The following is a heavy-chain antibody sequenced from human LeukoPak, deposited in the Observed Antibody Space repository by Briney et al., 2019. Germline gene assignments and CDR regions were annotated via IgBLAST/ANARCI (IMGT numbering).Heavy chain of an antibody. CDR2: INNGGTDT. CDR3: AAAVTTGRAEHY. CDR1: GFTFSSYA. Sequence: GGSLRLSCAASGFTFSSYAMTWVRQAPGKGLEWVSSINNGGTDTYYADSVKGRFTISRDNSKNTLYLQINSLSADDTAVYYCAAAVTTGRAEHYWGQGTLVTVSS. V-gene: IGHV3-23*01. D-gene: IGHD4-17*01. J-gene: IGHJ4*02.